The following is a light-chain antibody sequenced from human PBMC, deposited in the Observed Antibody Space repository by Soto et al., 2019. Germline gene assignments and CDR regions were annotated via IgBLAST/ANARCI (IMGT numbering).Light chain of an antibody. V-gene: IGLV7-43*01. CDR2: STN. CDR1: TGAVTSDYY. CDR3: LRDCDDTWV. Sequence: QAVVPQEPSLTVSPGGTVTLTCASSTGAVTSDYYANWFQQKPGQVPTTLIYSTNNRHAWTPARFSGSRLGGKAALTLSGVQPDDEADYDCLRDCDDTWVFGGGTKRTVL. J-gene: IGLJ3*02.